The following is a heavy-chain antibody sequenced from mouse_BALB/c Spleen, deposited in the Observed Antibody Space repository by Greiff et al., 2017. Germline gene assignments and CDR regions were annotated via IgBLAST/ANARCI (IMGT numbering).Heavy chain of an antibody. CDR2: IWAGGST. CDR1: GFSLTSYG. V-gene: IGHV2-9*02. Sequence: VKLMESGPGLVAPSQSLSITCTVSGFSLTSYGVHWVRQPPGKGLEWLGVIWAGGSTNYNSALMSRLSISKDNSKSQVFLKMNSLQTDDTAMYYCASIYYDYDDYFDYWGQGTTLTVSS. D-gene: IGHD2-4*01. J-gene: IGHJ2*01. CDR3: ASIYYDYDDYFDY.